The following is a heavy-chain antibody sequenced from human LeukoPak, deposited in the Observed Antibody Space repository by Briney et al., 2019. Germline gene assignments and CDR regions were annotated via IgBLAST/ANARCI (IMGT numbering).Heavy chain of an antibody. CDR2: IYYSGST. D-gene: IGHD6-13*01. CDR3: ARRGIAAAGYDY. Sequence: SETLSLTCTVSGGSISSYYWSWIRQPPGKGLEWIGYIYYSGSTNYNPSLKSRVTISVDTSKNQFSLKLSSVTAADTAVYYCARRGIAAAGYDYWGQGTLVTVSS. J-gene: IGHJ4*02. CDR1: GGSISSYY. V-gene: IGHV4-59*08.